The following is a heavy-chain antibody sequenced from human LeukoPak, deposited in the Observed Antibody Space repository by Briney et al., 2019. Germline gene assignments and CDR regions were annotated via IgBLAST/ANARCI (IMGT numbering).Heavy chain of an antibody. J-gene: IGHJ5*01. V-gene: IGHV3-33*06. CDR1: GFTFSHHG. CDR3: AKDAQRGFDYSNSLDS. D-gene: IGHD4-11*01. Sequence: PGGSLRLSCVTSGFTFSHHGMLWVRQAPGKGLEGGAVIWSDGSNKYYGPSVQGRFTISRDNSGNTVYLEMNRLRLEDTAVYYCAKDAQRGFDYSNSLDSWGQGTLVTVSS. CDR2: IWSDGSNK.